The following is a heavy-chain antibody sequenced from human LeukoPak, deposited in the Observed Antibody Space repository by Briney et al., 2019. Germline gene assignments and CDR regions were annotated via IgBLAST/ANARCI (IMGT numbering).Heavy chain of an antibody. V-gene: IGHV4-31*03. CDR2: IYYSGST. D-gene: IGHD3-22*01. Sequence: SQTLSLTCTVSGGSISSGGYYWSWIGQHPGKGLEWIGYIYYSGSTYYNPSLKSRVTISVDTSKNQFSLKLSSVTAADTAVYYCARDIDYYDSSGYPSCRAFDIWGQGTMVTVSS. J-gene: IGHJ3*02. CDR3: ARDIDYYDSSGYPSCRAFDI. CDR1: GGSISSGGYY.